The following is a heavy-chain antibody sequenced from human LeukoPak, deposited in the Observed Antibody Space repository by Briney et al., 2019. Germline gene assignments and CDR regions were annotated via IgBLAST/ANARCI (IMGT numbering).Heavy chain of an antibody. CDR3: ARRPKAADGNDAFDI. CDR1: GYSFTSYL. J-gene: IGHJ3*02. V-gene: IGHV5-51*01. Sequence: PGESLKISCKGSGYSFTSYLIGWVRPMPGKGLGWMGIIYPGDSDTRYNPFFQDKVTISADQSISTVYLQWSGLKASDTAMYYCARRPKAADGNDAFDIWGQGTMVTVSS. CDR2: IYPGDSDT. D-gene: IGHD6-13*01.